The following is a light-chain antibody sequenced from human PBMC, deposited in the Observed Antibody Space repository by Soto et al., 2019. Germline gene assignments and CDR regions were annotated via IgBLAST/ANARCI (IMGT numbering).Light chain of an antibody. CDR1: QSVSNW. V-gene: IGKV1-5*01. J-gene: IGKJ1*01. CDR3: QQYTPNSRT. CDR2: DAS. Sequence: DIRMTQSPSTLSASVGDRVTITCRASQSVSNWLAWYQQKPGKAPNLLIYDASSLESGVPSRFSGSGSGTEFTLTISSLQPDDFATYSCQQYTPNSRTFGQGTKVEIK.